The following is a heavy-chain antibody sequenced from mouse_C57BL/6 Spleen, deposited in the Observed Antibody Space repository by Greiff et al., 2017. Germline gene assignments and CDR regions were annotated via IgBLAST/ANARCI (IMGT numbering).Heavy chain of an antibody. J-gene: IGHJ1*03. CDR2: IYPGSGNT. CDR3: ARGRYYYGSSYGYFDV. Sequence: LVESGAELVRPGASVKLSCKASGYTFTDYYINWVKQRPGQGLEWIARIYPGSGNTYYNEKFKGKATLTAEKSSSTAYMQLSSLTSEDSAVYFCARGRYYYGSSYGYFDVWGTGTTVTVSS. D-gene: IGHD1-1*01. CDR1: GYTFTDYY. V-gene: IGHV1-76*01.